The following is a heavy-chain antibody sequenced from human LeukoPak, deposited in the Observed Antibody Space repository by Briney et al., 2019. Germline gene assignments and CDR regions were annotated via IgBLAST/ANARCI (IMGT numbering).Heavy chain of an antibody. CDR2: TKQDGSEK. D-gene: IGHD2-15*01. V-gene: IGHV3-7*02. Sequence: PGGSLRLPCAASGFTFSRYWMSWVRQAPGKGLEWVANTKQDGSEKYYVDSVKGRFTISRDNAKNSLYLQMNSLRAEDTAVYYCRCSGQRNSGWYVDLWGRGTLVTVSS. CDR3: RCSGQRNSGWYVDL. CDR1: GFTFSRYW. J-gene: IGHJ2*01.